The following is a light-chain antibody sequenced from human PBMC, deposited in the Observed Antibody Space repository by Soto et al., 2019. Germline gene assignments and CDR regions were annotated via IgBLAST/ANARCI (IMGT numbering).Light chain of an antibody. J-gene: IGKJ1*01. V-gene: IGKV1-39*01. Sequence: DIQMTQSPSSLSASVGDRVTITCRASQSISSYLNWYQQKPGKAPKLLTYAASSLQSGVPSRFSGSGSGTDFTLTISSLQPEDFATYYCRQSYSTPWTFGQGTQGESK. CDR2: AAS. CDR3: RQSYSTPWT. CDR1: QSISSY.